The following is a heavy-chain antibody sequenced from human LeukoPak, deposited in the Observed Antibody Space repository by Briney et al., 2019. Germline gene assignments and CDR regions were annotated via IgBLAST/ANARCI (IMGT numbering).Heavy chain of an antibody. CDR2: IYSSWSN. CDR1: GRSINNYY. J-gene: IGHJ4*02. Sequence: PSETLSLTCTFFGRSINNYYWSWIRQPAGKGLEGIGLIYSSWSNSYNPSLKSRVTISVDTPKHQFSLKLSSVTAADTAVYYCARPNIRYCSGGACSNDGSDYWGQGTLVTVSS. CDR3: ARPNIRYCSGGACSNDGSDY. D-gene: IGHD2-15*01. V-gene: IGHV4-4*07.